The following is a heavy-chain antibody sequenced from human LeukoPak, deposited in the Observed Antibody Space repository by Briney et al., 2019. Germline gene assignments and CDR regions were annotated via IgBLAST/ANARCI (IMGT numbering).Heavy chain of an antibody. Sequence: PGGSLRLSCAASGFTFSTYTMNWVRQAPGKGLEWVSYISSSSSTIYYADSVKGRFTISRDNAKNSLYLQMNSLRDEDTAVYYCAKGGSASHNWFDPWGQGTLVTVSS. CDR1: GFTFSTYT. V-gene: IGHV3-48*02. J-gene: IGHJ5*02. D-gene: IGHD2-15*01. CDR2: ISSSSSTI. CDR3: AKGGSASHNWFDP.